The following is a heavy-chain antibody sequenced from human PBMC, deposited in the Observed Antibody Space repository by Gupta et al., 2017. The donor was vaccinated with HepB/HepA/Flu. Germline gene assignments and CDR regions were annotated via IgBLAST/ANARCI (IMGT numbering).Heavy chain of an antibody. CDR1: GFTFSNYE. Sequence: EVQLVESGGGLVPPGGSLSISCVASGFTFSNYEMNWVRQAPGKGLEWISYITSSGENMFYADSVKGRFTISRDNAKNALYLQMKSMRAEDTAIYYCAREIPRCRNDCNDYWGQGTLVTVSS. D-gene: IGHD1-1*01. CDR3: AREIPRCRNDCNDY. J-gene: IGHJ4*02. CDR2: ITSSGENM. V-gene: IGHV3-48*03.